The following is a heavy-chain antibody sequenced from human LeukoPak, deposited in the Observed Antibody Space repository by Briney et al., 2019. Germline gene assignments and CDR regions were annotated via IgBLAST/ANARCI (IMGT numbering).Heavy chain of an antibody. J-gene: IGHJ4*02. CDR1: GLIFSDYG. D-gene: IGHD1-1*01. V-gene: IGHV3-33*01. CDR2: TRFDGSIK. CDR3: ARWGGTRQYYFDY. Sequence: GGSLTLSCAVSGLIFSDYGFRWVRQAPGKGLEWVTVTRFDGSIKQYADSVKARFTISRDDSKNTLYLHMNFLKSEDTAFYYCARWGGTRQYYFDYWGQGTLVTVSS.